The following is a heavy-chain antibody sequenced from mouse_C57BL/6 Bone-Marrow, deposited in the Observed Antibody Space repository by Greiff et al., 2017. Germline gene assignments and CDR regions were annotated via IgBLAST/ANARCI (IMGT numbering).Heavy chain of an antibody. Sequence: VVESGASVKISCKVSGYAFSTYWMNWVKQRPGKGLVWIGQIYPGDGDTNYNGKFKGKATLTADKSSSTAYMQLSSLTSEDSAVYFCARDWDYFDYWGQGTTLTVSS. CDR1: GYAFSTYW. CDR3: ARDWDYFDY. CDR2: IYPGDGDT. D-gene: IGHD4-1*01. V-gene: IGHV1-80*01. J-gene: IGHJ2*01.